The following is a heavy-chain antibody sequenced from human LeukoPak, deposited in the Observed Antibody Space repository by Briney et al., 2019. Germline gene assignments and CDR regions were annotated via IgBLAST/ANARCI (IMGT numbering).Heavy chain of an antibody. J-gene: IGHJ4*02. V-gene: IGHV1-69*13. Sequence: SVKVSCKASGGTFSSYAISWVRQAPGQGLEWMGGIIPIFGTANYAQKFQGRVTITADESTSTAYMELSSLRSEDTAVYYCARWIPVVNYYLDYWGQGTLVTVSS. CDR2: IIPIFGTA. CDR3: ARWIPVVNYYLDY. D-gene: IGHD2-21*01. CDR1: GGTFSSYA.